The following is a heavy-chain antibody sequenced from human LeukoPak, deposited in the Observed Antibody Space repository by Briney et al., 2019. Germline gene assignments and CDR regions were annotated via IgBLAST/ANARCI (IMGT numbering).Heavy chain of an antibody. J-gene: IGHJ4*02. D-gene: IGHD1-26*01. Sequence: PGGSLRLSCVASGFTFSSDAMSWVRQAPGKGLEWVSAISRSDGNTYYADSVKGRFTISRDNSKNTLYLQMNNLRADDTAVYYCVKDQWDQWGQGTLVTVSS. CDR3: VKDQWDQ. CDR1: GFTFSSDA. V-gene: IGHV3-23*01. CDR2: ISRSDGNT.